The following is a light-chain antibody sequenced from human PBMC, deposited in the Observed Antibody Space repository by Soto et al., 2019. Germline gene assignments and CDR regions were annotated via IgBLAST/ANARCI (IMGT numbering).Light chain of an antibody. CDR3: QQYSGYPT. V-gene: IGKV1D-16*01. CDR2: GAS. Sequence: DIQMTQSPSSLSASVGDRVTITCRASQGVGTLLTWYQQKPEKPPKSLIYGASNLQRGVPSRFSGSGAGTDVTLTISSLQAEDFATYYCQQYSGYPTFGGGTKVEIK. J-gene: IGKJ4*01. CDR1: QGVGTL.